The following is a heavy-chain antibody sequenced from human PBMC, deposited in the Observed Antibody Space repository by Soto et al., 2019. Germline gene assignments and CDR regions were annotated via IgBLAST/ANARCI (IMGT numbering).Heavy chain of an antibody. J-gene: IGHJ4*02. CDR1: GFTFSSYA. CDR3: AKDPNGDYVGAFDS. V-gene: IGHV3-23*01. D-gene: IGHD4-17*01. Sequence: PGGSLRLSCAASGFTFSSYAMSWVRQAPGKGLEWVSSIGGSGIITYYTDSVKGRFTISRDNSGNTLFLHMNSLRADDTAVYYCAKDPNGDYVGAFDSWGQGTLVTVSS. CDR2: IGGSGIIT.